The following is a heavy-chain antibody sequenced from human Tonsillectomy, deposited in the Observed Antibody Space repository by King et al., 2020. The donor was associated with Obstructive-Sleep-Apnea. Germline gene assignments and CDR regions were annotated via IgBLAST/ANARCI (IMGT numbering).Heavy chain of an antibody. CDR2: ISYDGNNK. D-gene: IGHD6-13*01. V-gene: IGHV3-30-3*01. Sequence: VQLVESGGGVVQPGRSLRLSCAASGFTFSSYAMHWVRQAPGKGLEWVAVISYDGNNKYYADSVKGRFTISRDTSENTLYLQMNSLRAEDTAVYYCARDGVYWGGLAAAVHFDYWGQGTLVTVSS. CDR3: ARDGVYWGGLAAAVHFDY. CDR1: GFTFSSYA. J-gene: IGHJ4*02.